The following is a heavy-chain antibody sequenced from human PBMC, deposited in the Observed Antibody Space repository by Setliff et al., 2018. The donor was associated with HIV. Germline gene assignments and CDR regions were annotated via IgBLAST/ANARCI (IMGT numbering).Heavy chain of an antibody. J-gene: IGHJ4*02. CDR1: GFTFSSHW. CDR3: AREAYRLPWIDN. V-gene: IGHV3-7*03. CDR2: IKQDESEE. Sequence: GGSLRLSCAASGFTFSSHWMSWVRQAPGKGLEWVANIKQDESEEWYADAVKGRFTISRDNTKNSLYLQINSLSAEDTAVYYCAREAYRLPWIDNWGQGTLVTVSS. D-gene: IGHD1-1*01.